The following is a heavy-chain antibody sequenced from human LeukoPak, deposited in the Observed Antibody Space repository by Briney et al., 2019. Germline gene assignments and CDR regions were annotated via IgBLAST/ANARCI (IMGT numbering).Heavy chain of an antibody. CDR2: IASNGGSQ. J-gene: IGHJ4*02. Sequence: PGGSLRLSCAASGFTFTTYGLHWVRQAPGKGLEWVAAIASNGGSQYYADFVKGRFTISRDNSKNTLFLQMNSLRPDDTAVYYCARGHHSESYKADYWGQGTLVTVSS. V-gene: IGHV3-30*03. D-gene: IGHD3-10*01. CDR3: ARGHHSESYKADY. CDR1: GFTFTTYG.